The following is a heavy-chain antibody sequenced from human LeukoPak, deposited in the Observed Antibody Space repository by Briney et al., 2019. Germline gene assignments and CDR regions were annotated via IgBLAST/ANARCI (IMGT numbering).Heavy chain of an antibody. D-gene: IGHD3-3*01. J-gene: IGHJ4*02. CDR3: ARVVDFWSGYYFDD. V-gene: IGHV3-53*01. Sequence: GGSLRLSCAVSGFSASTNYMSWVRQAPGKGLEWVSVIYSGGSTYSADFVKGRFTVSRDNSKNTLSLQMNSLRAEDTAVYYCARVVDFWSGYYFDDWGQGTLVTVSS. CDR2: IYSGGST. CDR1: GFSASTNY.